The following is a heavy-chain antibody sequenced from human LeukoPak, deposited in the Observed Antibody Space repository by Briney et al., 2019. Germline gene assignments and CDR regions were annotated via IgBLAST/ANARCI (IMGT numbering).Heavy chain of an antibody. Sequence: PGRSLRLSCAASGFTFSSYGMHWVSQAPGKGLEWVAVISYDGSNKYYADSVKGRFTISRDNSKNTLYLQMNSLRAEDTAVYYCAKDLTDDYGDYGPDYWGQGTLVTVSS. CDR3: AKDLTDDYGDYGPDY. V-gene: IGHV3-30*18. CDR1: GFTFSSYG. D-gene: IGHD4-17*01. CDR2: ISYDGSNK. J-gene: IGHJ4*02.